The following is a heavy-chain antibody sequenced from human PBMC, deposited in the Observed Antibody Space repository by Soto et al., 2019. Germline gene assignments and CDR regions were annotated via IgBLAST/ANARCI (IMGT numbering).Heavy chain of an antibody. V-gene: IGHV3-23*01. Sequence: GGSLRLSCAASGFTFSSYSTNWVRQAPGKGLEWVSTISGSDGSTYYADSVKGRFTISRDNSKNTLYLQMNSLRAEDTAVYYCAKEYSSGWYYFDYWGQGTLVTVSS. CDR1: GFTFSSYS. CDR3: AKEYSSGWYYFDY. J-gene: IGHJ4*02. CDR2: ISGSDGST. D-gene: IGHD6-19*01.